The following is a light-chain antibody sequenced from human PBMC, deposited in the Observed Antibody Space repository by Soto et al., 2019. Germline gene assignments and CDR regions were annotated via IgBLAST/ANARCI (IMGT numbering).Light chain of an antibody. Sequence: IVLSQSPAPLSLSPGERATLSCRASQSVSRYLAWYQQKPGQAPRLLIYDASNRATGIPPTFSGSGSGRDFTLTISSLEPEDLAVYYCQQRSNWPPITGGQGTRLEIK. CDR3: QQRSNWPPIT. CDR2: DAS. V-gene: IGKV3-11*02. J-gene: IGKJ5*01. CDR1: QSVSRY.